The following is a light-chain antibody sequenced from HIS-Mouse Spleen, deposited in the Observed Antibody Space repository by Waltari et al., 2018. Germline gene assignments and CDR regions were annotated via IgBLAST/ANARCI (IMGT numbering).Light chain of an antibody. CDR2: RNN. J-gene: IGLJ3*02. Sequence: QSVLTQPPSASGTPGQRVTISCSGSSSNIGSNYVYWYPQPPGTAPKLLIYRNNQRPSGVPDRFSGSKSGTSASLAISGLRSEDEADYYCAAWDDSLSGRVFGGGTKLTVL. CDR3: AAWDDSLSGRV. CDR1: SSNIGSNY. V-gene: IGLV1-47*01.